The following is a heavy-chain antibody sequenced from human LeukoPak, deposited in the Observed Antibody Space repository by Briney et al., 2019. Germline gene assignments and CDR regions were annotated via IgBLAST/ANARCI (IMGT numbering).Heavy chain of an antibody. Sequence: PSETLSLTCAVYGGSFSGYYWSWIRQPPGKGPEWIGEINHSGSTNYNPALKSRVTISVDTSKNQFSLKLSAVTAADTAVYYCVSSGGDLQHWGQGTLVTVSS. CDR3: VSSGGDLQH. CDR2: INHSGST. CDR1: GGSFSGYY. V-gene: IGHV4-34*01. J-gene: IGHJ1*01. D-gene: IGHD2-21*02.